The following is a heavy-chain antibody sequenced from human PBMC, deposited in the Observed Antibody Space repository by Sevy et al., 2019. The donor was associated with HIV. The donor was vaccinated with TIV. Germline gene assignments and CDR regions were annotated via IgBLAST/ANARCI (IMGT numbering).Heavy chain of an antibody. V-gene: IGHV4-4*07. D-gene: IGHD7-27*01. CDR3: ARSNWVTATNGFSKSYYFDY. CDR2: INTSGST. CDR1: GDSFSSYF. Sequence: SETLSLTCTVSGDSFSSYFWAWIRQPAGKGLEWIGRINTSGSTNYNPSLKSRVTMSVDTSKSQFSPKVTSLTAADTAIYCCARSNWVTATNGFSKSYYFDYWGQGSLVTVSS. J-gene: IGHJ4*02.